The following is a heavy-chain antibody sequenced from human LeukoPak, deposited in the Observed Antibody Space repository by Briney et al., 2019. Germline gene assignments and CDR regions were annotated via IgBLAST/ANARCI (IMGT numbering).Heavy chain of an antibody. D-gene: IGHD3-16*01. V-gene: IGHV1-2*02. Sequence: ASVKVSCKASGYTFTGYYIHWMRQAPGQGLEWMGWINPNSGGTNYAQKFQGRVTMTRDTSISTAYMELSRLRSDYTAVYYCARDWVFNYWGQGTLVTVSS. CDR2: INPNSGGT. J-gene: IGHJ4*02. CDR1: GYTFTGYY. CDR3: ARDWVFNY.